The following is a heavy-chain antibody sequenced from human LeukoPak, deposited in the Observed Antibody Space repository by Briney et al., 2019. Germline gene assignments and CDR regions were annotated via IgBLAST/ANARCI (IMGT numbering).Heavy chain of an antibody. CDR3: ARVNDYGYYGY. V-gene: IGHV3-21*01. D-gene: IGHD4-17*01. J-gene: IGHJ4*02. CDR2: ISSSSSYI. Sequence: WFSSISSSSSYIYYAASVKGRFTISRDNAKNSLYLQMNSLRAEDTAVYYCARVNDYGYYGYWGQGTLVTVSS.